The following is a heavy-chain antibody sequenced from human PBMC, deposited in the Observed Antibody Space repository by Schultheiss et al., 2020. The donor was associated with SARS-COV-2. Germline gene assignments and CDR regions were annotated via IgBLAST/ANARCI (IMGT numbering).Heavy chain of an antibody. Sequence: GGSLRLSCAASGFTFSSYSMNWVRQAPGKGLVWVSAISGSGGSTYYADSVKGRFTISRDNSKNTLYLQMNSLRAEDTAVYYCAKVRLRASNWYFDLWGRGTLVTVSS. CDR2: ISGSGGST. J-gene: IGHJ2*01. D-gene: IGHD3-10*01. CDR3: AKVRLRASNWYFDL. V-gene: IGHV3-23*01. CDR1: GFTFSSYS.